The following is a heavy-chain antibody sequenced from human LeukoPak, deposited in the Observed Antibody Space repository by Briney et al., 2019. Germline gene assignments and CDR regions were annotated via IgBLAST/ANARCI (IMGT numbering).Heavy chain of an antibody. CDR3: ARYSNPYYYYYGMDV. D-gene: IGHD4-11*01. J-gene: IGHJ6*02. CDR1: GFTFSSYW. CDR2: IKQDGSEK. Sequence: GGSLRLSCAASGFTFSSYWMSWVRQAPGKGLEWVANIKQDGSEKYYVDSVKGRFTISRDNAKNSLYLQMNSLRAEDTAVYYCARYSNPYYYYYGMDVWGQGTTVTVSS. V-gene: IGHV3-7*01.